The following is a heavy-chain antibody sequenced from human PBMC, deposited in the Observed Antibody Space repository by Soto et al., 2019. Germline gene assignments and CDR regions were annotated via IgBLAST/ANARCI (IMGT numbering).Heavy chain of an antibody. D-gene: IGHD3-3*01. CDR3: AHRATMTIFGLIIDNGIWVDP. J-gene: IGHJ5*02. V-gene: IGHV2-5*02. CDR2: IYWDGDK. Sequence: QINLIESGPTLVKPTQTLTLTCTFSGFSLSTSGAAVGWVRQPPGRALEWLALIYWDGDKRYNASLGNRLTITKDTSMNQVVLTLTNVDPADTATYYCAHRATMTIFGLIIDNGIWVDPWGQGKRVIVSS. CDR1: GFSLSTSGAA.